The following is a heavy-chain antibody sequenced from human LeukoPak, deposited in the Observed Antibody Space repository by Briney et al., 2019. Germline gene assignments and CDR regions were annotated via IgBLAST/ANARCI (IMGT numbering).Heavy chain of an antibody. V-gene: IGHV3-11*04. CDR3: ARDRSGYSGYDW. CDR1: GFTFSAYY. Sequence: PGGSLRLSCSASGFTFSAYYMSWIRQAPGKGLEWVSYISLSGSTTYYADSVKGRFTTSRDNAENSLFLQMDSLRAEDTAVYYCARDRSGYSGYDWWGQGTLVTVSS. J-gene: IGHJ4*02. D-gene: IGHD5-12*01. CDR2: ISLSGSTT.